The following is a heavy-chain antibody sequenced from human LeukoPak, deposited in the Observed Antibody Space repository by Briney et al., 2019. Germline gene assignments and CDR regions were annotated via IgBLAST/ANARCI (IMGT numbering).Heavy chain of an antibody. J-gene: IGHJ4*02. CDR2: IKQDGSEK. Sequence: GGSLRLSCAASGFTFSSYWMSWVRQAPGKGLEWVANIKQDGSEKYYVDSVKGRFTISRDNAKNSLYLQMNSLRAEDTAVYYCARDLDYYDSSDFYWGQGTLVTVSS. D-gene: IGHD3-22*01. V-gene: IGHV3-7*01. CDR3: ARDLDYYDSSDFY. CDR1: GFTFSSYW.